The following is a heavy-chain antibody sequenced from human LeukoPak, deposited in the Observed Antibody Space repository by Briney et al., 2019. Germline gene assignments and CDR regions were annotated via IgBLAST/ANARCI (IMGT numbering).Heavy chain of an antibody. D-gene: IGHD3-22*01. CDR3: ARCSPGDSSNFYAVLQY. V-gene: IGHV1-69*06. Sequence: SVKVSCKASGGTFSSYAISWVRLTPGQGLEWLGGIIPVFGTTTYAQKFQAKVTVTADKSTNTAYLEISSLTSDDTAVYYCARCSPGDSSNFYAVLQYWGQGTQVTVST. J-gene: IGHJ4*02. CDR2: IIPVFGTT. CDR1: GGTFSSYA.